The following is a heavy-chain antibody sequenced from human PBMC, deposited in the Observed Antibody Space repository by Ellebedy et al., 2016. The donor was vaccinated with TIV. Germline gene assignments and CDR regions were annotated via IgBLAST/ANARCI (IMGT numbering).Heavy chain of an antibody. CDR3: ARRSTDFAFDS. D-gene: IGHD3/OR15-3a*01. Sequence: GESLKISCAASGFPFSTYPMNWVRQAPGQGLEWVSIFSANGGTTYYADSVKGRFPISRDNSKNTLFLQMSGLRAEDTAVYFGARRSTDFAFDSWGQGTLVTGSS. V-gene: IGHV3-23*01. J-gene: IGHJ4*02. CDR2: FSANGGTT. CDR1: GFPFSTYP.